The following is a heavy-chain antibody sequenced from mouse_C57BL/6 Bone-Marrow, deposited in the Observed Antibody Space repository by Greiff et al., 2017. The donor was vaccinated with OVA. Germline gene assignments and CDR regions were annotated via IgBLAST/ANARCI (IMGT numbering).Heavy chain of an antibody. J-gene: IGHJ2*01. Sequence: EVKLVESGPGMVKPSQSLSLTCTVTGYSITSGYDWHLIRHFPGNKLEWMGYISYSGSTNYNPSLKSRISITHDTSNNQFFLKLNSVTTEDTATYYCARELRVYYCDYWGQGTTLTVSS. CDR2: ISYSGST. CDR3: ARELRVYYCDY. V-gene: IGHV3-1*01. CDR1: GYSITSGYD. D-gene: IGHD1-1*01.